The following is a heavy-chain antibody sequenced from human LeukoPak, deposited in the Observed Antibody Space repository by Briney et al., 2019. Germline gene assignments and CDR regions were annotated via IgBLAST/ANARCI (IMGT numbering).Heavy chain of an antibody. V-gene: IGHV3-30*02. J-gene: IGHJ4*02. CDR1: GFTFSSYS. D-gene: IGHD5-24*01. Sequence: GGSLRLSCAASGFTFSSYSMNWVRQAPGKGLEWVAFVRYHGSSQHYADSVKGRFTISRDNSKNTLYLQMNSLRAGDTAVYSCSRESGDGYHSEGPRYWGRGTLVTVSS. CDR3: SRESGDGYHSEGPRY. CDR2: VRYHGSSQ.